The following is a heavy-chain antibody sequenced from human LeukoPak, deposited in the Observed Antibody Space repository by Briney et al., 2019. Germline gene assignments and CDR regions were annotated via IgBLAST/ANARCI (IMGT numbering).Heavy chain of an antibody. J-gene: IGHJ4*02. CDR2: INHSGST. V-gene: IGHV4-34*01. CDR1: GGSFSGYY. CDR3: AMGETVTTPPRDY. D-gene: IGHD4-17*01. Sequence: SETLSLTCAVYGGSFSGYYWSWIRQPPGKGLEWIGEINHSGSTNYNPSLKSRVTISVDTSKNQFSLKLSSVTAADTAVYYCAMGETVTTPPRDYWGQGTLVTASS.